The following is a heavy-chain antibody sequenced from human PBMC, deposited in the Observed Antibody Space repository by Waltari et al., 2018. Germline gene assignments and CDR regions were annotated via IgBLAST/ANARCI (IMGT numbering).Heavy chain of an antibody. J-gene: IGHJ5*02. CDR3: ARGRRSYGIGWFDP. Sequence: QVQLQQWGAGLLKPSETLSLTCAVYGGSFSGYYWSWIRQPPGKGLEWIGESNHSGSTNYNPSLKSRVTISVDTSKNQFSLKLSSVTAADTAVYYCARGRRSYGIGWFDPWGQGTLVTVSS. CDR1: GGSFSGYY. V-gene: IGHV4-34*01. D-gene: IGHD1-26*01. CDR2: SNHSGST.